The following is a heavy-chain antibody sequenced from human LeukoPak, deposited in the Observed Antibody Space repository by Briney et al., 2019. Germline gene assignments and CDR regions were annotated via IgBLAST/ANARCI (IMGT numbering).Heavy chain of an antibody. D-gene: IGHD3-3*01. CDR2: IYYSGST. CDR1: GGSISSYY. CDR3: ARDGGWGGEWLLDY. J-gene: IGHJ4*02. Sequence: SETLSLTCTVSGGSISSYYWSWIRQPPGKGLEWIGYIYYSGSTNYNPSLKSRVTISVDTSKNQFSLKLSSVTAADTAVYYCARDGGWGGEWLLDYWGQGTLVTVPS. V-gene: IGHV4-59*01.